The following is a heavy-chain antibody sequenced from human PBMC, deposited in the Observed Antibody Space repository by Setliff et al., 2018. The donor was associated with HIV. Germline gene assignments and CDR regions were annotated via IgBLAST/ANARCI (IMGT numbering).Heavy chain of an antibody. CDR3: ARGYYDFWSGPFKYYYYYMDV. CDR2: IYYSGST. J-gene: IGHJ6*03. D-gene: IGHD3-3*01. Sequence: PSETLSLTCTVSGCPISSHYWSWIRQPPGKGLEWIGYIYYSGSTNHNPSLKSRVTISVDTSKNQFSLRLSSVTAADPAVYYCARGYYDFWSGPFKYYYYYMDVWGKGTTVTVSS. V-gene: IGHV4-59*11. CDR1: GCPISSHY.